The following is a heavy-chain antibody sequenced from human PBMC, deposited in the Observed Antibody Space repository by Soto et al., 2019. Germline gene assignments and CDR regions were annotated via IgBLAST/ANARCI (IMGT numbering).Heavy chain of an antibody. Sequence: QVQLVQSGAEVKKPGSSVKVSCKASGGTFSSYAISWVRQAPGQGLEWMGRIIPIFGTANYAQKLHGRVTITADESTSTGYMELSSLRSEDTPVYYCERGPGVGYYDSSGYFGVYWGQGTLVTVSS. D-gene: IGHD3-22*01. V-gene: IGHV1-69*18. CDR2: IIPIFGTA. J-gene: IGHJ4*02. CDR3: ERGPGVGYYDSSGYFGVY. CDR1: GGTFSSYA.